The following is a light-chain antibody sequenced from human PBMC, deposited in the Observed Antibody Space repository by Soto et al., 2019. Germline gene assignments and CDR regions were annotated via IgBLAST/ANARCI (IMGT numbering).Light chain of an antibody. CDR2: DND. J-gene: IGLJ3*02. CDR3: EAWDSSLSAGV. CDR1: RSNIGNNY. V-gene: IGLV1-51*01. Sequence: QSVLTQPPSVSAAPGRKVPVSCSGSRSNIGNNYVSWYQHLPGTAPKLLIYDNDKRPSGIPDRFSASKSGTSATLGITGLQTGDEADYYCEAWDSSLSAGVFGGGTKLTVL.